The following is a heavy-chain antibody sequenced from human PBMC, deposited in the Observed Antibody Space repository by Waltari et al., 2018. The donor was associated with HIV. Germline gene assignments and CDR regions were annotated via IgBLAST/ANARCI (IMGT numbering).Heavy chain of an antibody. J-gene: IGHJ6*02. Sequence: QVQLVESEGGVVQQGGSLRLSCAASGFQFTNFAIFWVRQAPGKGLEWVAYIRNEGSNKKYGDSVKGRFTISRDNSKNTVHLEMKSLRVEDTAVYYCAKDNGFGTYYYYYGMDVWGQGTAVTVSS. D-gene: IGHD1-1*01. CDR1: GFQFTNFA. CDR3: AKDNGFGTYYYYYGMDV. CDR2: IRNEGSNK. V-gene: IGHV3-30*02.